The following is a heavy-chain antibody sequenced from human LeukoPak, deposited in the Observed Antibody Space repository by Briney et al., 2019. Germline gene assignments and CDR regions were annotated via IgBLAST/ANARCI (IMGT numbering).Heavy chain of an antibody. CDR1: GGSISSYY. CDR3: ARGRVYYYDSSGYYDY. J-gene: IGHJ4*02. CDR2: VHHSGST. V-gene: IGHV4-59*05. Sequence: SETLSLTCTVSGGSISSYYWSWIRQPAGKGLEWIASVHHSGSTYYNPSLKSRLTISVDTSKNQFSLKLSSVTAADTAVYYCARGRVYYYDSSGYYDYWGQGTLVTVSS. D-gene: IGHD3-22*01.